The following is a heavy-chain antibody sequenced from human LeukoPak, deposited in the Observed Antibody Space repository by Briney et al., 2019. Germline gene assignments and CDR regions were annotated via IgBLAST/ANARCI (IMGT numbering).Heavy chain of an antibody. Sequence: GGSLSLSCAASGFTFSSYGMHWVRQAPGKGLEWVAVISYDGSNKYYADSVKGRFTISRDNSKNTLYLQMNSPRAEDTAVYYCAKASSGWYGGAFDIWGQGTMVTVSS. CDR3: AKASSGWYGGAFDI. J-gene: IGHJ3*02. V-gene: IGHV3-30*18. D-gene: IGHD6-19*01. CDR2: ISYDGSNK. CDR1: GFTFSSYG.